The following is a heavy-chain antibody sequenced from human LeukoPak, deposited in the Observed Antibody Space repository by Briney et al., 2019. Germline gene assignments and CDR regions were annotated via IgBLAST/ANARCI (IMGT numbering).Heavy chain of an antibody. CDR2: IYYGGST. CDR3: ARDTSGYYSFDY. J-gene: IGHJ4*02. CDR1: GGSISTSSYY. V-gene: IGHV4-39*01. D-gene: IGHD3-22*01. Sequence: PSETLSLTCTVSGGSISTSSYYWGWIRHPPGKGLEWIGSIYYGGSTYYNPSLKSRVTISVDTSKNQFSLKLSSVTAADTAMYYCARDTSGYYSFDYWGQGTLLTVSS.